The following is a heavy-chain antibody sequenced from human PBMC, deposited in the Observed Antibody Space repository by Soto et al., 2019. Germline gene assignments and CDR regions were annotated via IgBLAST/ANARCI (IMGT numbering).Heavy chain of an antibody. V-gene: IGHV4-39*01. D-gene: IGHD6-19*01. CDR2: IYYSGDT. J-gene: IGHJ4*02. CDR3: ARWAVSGSQRFYY. Sequence: QLQLQESGPGLVKPSETLSLTCTVSGCSISNTNYFWGWIRQPPGKGLEWIGDIYYSGDTYHNPSLKSRVTISVETSKNQFSLKLTSVTAADTAVYYCARWAVSGSQRFYYCGQGTLVTVSS. CDR1: GCSISNTNYF.